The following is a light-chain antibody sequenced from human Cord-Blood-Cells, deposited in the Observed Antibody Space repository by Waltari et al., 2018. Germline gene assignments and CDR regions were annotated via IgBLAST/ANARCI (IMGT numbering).Light chain of an antibody. V-gene: IGLV1-40*01. CDR3: QSYDSSLSGIWV. J-gene: IGLJ3*02. Sequence: QSVLPHPPSVSASPVPRVTISCTGSTSNSGQGLVFPCSQQLPGTAPKLLNYGNSNRPSGVPDRFSGSKSGTSASLAITGLQAEDEADYYCQSYDSSLSGIWVFGGGTKLTVL. CDR2: GNS. CDR1: TSNSGQGLV.